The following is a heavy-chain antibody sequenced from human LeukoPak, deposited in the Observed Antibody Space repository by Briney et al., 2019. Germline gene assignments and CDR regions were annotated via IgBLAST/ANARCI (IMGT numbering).Heavy chain of an antibody. D-gene: IGHD1-20*01. V-gene: IGHV3-33*01. CDR2: IWPDESNV. Sequence: GGSLRLSCAASGFTFNTYGMHWVRQAPGKGLEWVAVIWPDESNVHYADSVKDRFTISRDTSKNTLYLQMSSLRVEDTAVYYCARDRTPPHNWDDAVGLRFWGQGTLVTVSS. CDR1: GFTFNTYG. CDR3: ARDRTPPHNWDDAVGLRF. J-gene: IGHJ1*01.